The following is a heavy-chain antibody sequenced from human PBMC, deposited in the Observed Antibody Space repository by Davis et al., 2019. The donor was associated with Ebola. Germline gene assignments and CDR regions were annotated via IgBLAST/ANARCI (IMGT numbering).Heavy chain of an antibody. CDR3: ARSPLPFYYYGMDV. CDR1: GGSISSSSYY. Sequence: MPSETLSLTCTVSGGSISSSSYYWGWIRQPPGKGLEWIGSIYYSGSTYYNPSLKSRVTISVDTSKNHFSLKLSSVTAADTAVYYCARSPLPFYYYGMDVWGQGTTVTVSS. CDR2: IYYSGST. V-gene: IGHV4-39*02. J-gene: IGHJ6*02.